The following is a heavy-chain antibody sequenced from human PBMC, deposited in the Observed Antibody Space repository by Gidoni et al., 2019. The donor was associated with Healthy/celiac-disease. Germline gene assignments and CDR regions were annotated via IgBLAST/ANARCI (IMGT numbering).Heavy chain of an antibody. CDR2: ISGSGGST. CDR3: AKGQFNYYDSSGLDY. Sequence: ASGFTFSSYAMSWVRQAPGKGLEWVSAISGSGGSTYYADSVKGRFTISRDNSKNTLYLQMNSLRAEDTAVYYCAKGQFNYYDSSGLDYWGQGTLVTVSS. J-gene: IGHJ4*02. V-gene: IGHV3-23*01. D-gene: IGHD3-22*01. CDR1: GFTFSSYA.